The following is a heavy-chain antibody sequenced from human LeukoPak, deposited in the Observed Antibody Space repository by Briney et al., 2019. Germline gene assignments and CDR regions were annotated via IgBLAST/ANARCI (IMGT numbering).Heavy chain of an antibody. Sequence: GGSLRLSCAASGFTFSSYAMSWVRQPPGKGLEWVSAICGSGGSTYYADPVKGRSTFARDTSKHTPFMQMNRPSADGAAVYLCAVHYYVSSGLDYWGQGPLDSVS. CDR1: GFTFSSYA. V-gene: IGHV3-23*01. J-gene: IGHJ4*02. CDR2: ICGSGGST. D-gene: IGHD3-22*01. CDR3: AVHYYVSSGLDY.